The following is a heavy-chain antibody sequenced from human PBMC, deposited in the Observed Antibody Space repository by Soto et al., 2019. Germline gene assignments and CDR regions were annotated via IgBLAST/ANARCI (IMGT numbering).Heavy chain of an antibody. V-gene: IGHV3-74*01. Sequence: EVQLVESGGGLVQPGGSLRLSCAGSGFTFSNYWMHWVRQAPGKGLEWVSRIDHDGPTDYADSVRGLFTISRYNAENTLYLQMNSLRPEDTAVYYCVRDSHGDYWGQGTLVTVYS. CDR1: GFTFSNYW. CDR2: IDHDGPT. J-gene: IGHJ4*02. CDR3: VRDSHGDY.